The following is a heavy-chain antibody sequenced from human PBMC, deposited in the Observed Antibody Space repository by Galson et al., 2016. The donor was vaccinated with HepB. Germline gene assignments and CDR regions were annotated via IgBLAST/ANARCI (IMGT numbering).Heavy chain of an antibody. D-gene: IGHD3-16*01. V-gene: IGHV3-74*01. J-gene: IGHJ5*02. CDR3: ARLWGLAPPTWFDP. CDR2: INSDGSSA. CDR1: GFTFSNYW. Sequence: SLRLSCAASGFTFSNYWMHWVRQAPGKGLVWVSRINSDGSSAPYGDSVKGRFTISRDNAKNTLYLRMNSLRAEDTAVYYCARLWGLAPPTWFDPWGQGTLVTVSS.